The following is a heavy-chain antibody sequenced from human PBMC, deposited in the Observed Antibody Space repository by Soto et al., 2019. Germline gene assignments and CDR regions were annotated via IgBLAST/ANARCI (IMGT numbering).Heavy chain of an antibody. Sequence: QVQLQQWGAGLLKPSETLSLTCAVYGGSFSGYYWSWIRQPPGKGLEWLGEINHSGSTNYNPSLTRRGTLSVDTSTNQFALKLSSVTAADTAVYYCARAGAAAAWFDYWGQGTLVTVSS. CDR1: GGSFSGYY. CDR2: INHSGST. D-gene: IGHD6-13*01. J-gene: IGHJ4*02. CDR3: ARAGAAAAWFDY. V-gene: IGHV4-34*01.